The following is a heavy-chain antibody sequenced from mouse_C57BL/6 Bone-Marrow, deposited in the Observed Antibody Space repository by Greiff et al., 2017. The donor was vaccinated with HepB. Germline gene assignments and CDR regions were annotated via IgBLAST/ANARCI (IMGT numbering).Heavy chain of an antibody. J-gene: IGHJ3*01. V-gene: IGHV1-5*01. D-gene: IGHD2-2*01. Sequence: SGTVLARPGASVKMSCTTSGYTFTSYWMHWVKQRPGQGLEWIGAIFPGNSDTSDTQKFKGKSTLTAVTSPSTAYMELISLTNEYSAVYYCTSCTMVTAFAYWGQGTLVTVSA. CDR1: GYTFTSYW. CDR3: TSCTMVTAFAY. CDR2: IFPGNSDT.